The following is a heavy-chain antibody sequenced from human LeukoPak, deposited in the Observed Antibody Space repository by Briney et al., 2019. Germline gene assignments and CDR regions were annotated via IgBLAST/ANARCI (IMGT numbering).Heavy chain of an antibody. V-gene: IGHV5-51*01. J-gene: IGHJ3*02. CDR2: IYPGDSDT. Sequence: GESLKISCKGSGYSFTSYWIGWVRQMPGKGLEWVGIIYPGDSDTRYSPSFQGQVTISADKSISTAYLQWSSLKASDTAMYYCARRAPYYYDSSGYFPGAFDIWGQGTMVTVSS. CDR1: GYSFTSYW. D-gene: IGHD3-22*01. CDR3: ARRAPYYYDSSGYFPGAFDI.